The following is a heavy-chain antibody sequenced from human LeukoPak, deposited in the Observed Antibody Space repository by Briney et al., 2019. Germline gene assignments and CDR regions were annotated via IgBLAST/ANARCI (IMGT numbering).Heavy chain of an antibody. D-gene: IGHD2-15*01. V-gene: IGHV1-69*13. J-gene: IGHJ6*02. CDR1: GGTFSSYA. Sequence: ASVKVSCKASGGTFSSYAISWVRQAPGQGLEWMGGIIPIFGTANYAQKFQGRVTITADESTSTAYMELSSLRSEDTAVYYCARASNIVVVVAASRGYYYYGMDVWGQGTTVTASS. CDR3: ARASNIVVVVAASRGYYYYGMDV. CDR2: IIPIFGTA.